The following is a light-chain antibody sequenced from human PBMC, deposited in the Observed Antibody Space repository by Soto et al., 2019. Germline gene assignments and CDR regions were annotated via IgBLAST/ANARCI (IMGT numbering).Light chain of an antibody. CDR1: QSVSSS. CDR3: QQYNNWWT. Sequence: EVVMTQSPATRSVSPGQRATLSFRASQSVSSSLAWYQQKPGQAPRLLIYGASTRATGIPARFSGSGSGTEFTLTITSLQSEDFAVYYCQQYNNWWTFGQGPKVEIK. J-gene: IGKJ1*01. V-gene: IGKV3-15*01. CDR2: GAS.